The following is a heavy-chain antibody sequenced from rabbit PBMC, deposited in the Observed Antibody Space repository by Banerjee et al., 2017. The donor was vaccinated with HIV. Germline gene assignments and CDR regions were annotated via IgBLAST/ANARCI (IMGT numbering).Heavy chain of an antibody. Sequence: QEQLVESGGGLVQPGGSLKLSCKATGFDFSHYGVSWVRQAPGKGLEWIGYIDPVFGSTHYATWVNGRFTISSHNAQNTLYLQLNSLTVADTATYFCARDPAYASGSGADIPYLWGPGTLVTVS. D-gene: IGHD1-1*01. CDR3: ARDPAYASGSGADIPYL. J-gene: IGHJ6*01. CDR2: IDPVFGST. V-gene: IGHV1S47*01. CDR1: GFDFSHYG.